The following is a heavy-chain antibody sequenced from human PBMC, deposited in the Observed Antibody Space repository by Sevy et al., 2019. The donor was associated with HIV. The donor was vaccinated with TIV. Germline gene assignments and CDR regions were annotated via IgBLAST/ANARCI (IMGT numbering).Heavy chain of an antibody. J-gene: IGHJ3*02. D-gene: IGHD1-26*01. V-gene: IGHV1-18*01. Sequence: ASVKVSCKASGYTFTSYAISWVRQAPGQGLEWMGWINTYNGNTNYAQKLQNRVTMTTDTSTSTAYMELRSLRSDDTAVYYCARDPYIVGGNTPLDIWGQGTTVTVSS. CDR3: ARDPYIVGGNTPLDI. CDR2: INTYNGNT. CDR1: GYTFTSYA.